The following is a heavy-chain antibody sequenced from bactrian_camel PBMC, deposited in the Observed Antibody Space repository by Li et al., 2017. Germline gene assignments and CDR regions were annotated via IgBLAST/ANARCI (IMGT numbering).Heavy chain of an antibody. J-gene: IGHJ4*01. D-gene: IGHD1*01. CDR3: ATSGMDWVLGFAH. CDR2: INSDGSNT. CDR1: GFTLSSHG. Sequence: VQLVESGGGLVQPGGSLRLSCAASGFTLSSHGMSWVRQAPGKTLEWVSSINSDGSNTYYADSVKGRFTISRDNAKNTVYLQMDSLKSEDTALYYCATSGMDWVLGFAHWGQGTQVTVS. V-gene: IGHV3-2*01.